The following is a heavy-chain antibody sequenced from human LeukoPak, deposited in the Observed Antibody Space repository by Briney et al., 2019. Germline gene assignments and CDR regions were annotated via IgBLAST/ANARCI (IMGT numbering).Heavy chain of an antibody. Sequence: SQTLSLTCTVSGGSISSGDYYWSWIRQPPGKGLEWIGYIYYSGSTYYNPSLKSRVTISVDTSKNQFSLKLSSVTAADTAVYYCARLIAARLEGDYWGQGTLVTVSS. J-gene: IGHJ4*02. D-gene: IGHD6-6*01. CDR2: IYYSGST. CDR3: ARLIAARLEGDY. CDR1: GGSISSGDYY. V-gene: IGHV4-30-4*08.